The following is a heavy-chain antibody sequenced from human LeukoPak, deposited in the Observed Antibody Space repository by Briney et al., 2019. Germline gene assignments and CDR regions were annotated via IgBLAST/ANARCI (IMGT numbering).Heavy chain of an antibody. CDR3: ARGLGGYNYYGMDV. V-gene: IGHV1-69*13. CDR1: GGTFSSYA. Sequence: GASVKVSCKASGGTFSSYAISWVRQAARQGLEWMGGVIPIFGTANFAQKFQGRVTTTADGSTSTAYMELSSLRSEDTAVYYCARGLGGYNYYGMDVWGQGTTVTVFS. D-gene: IGHD3-10*01. CDR2: VIPIFGTA. J-gene: IGHJ6*02.